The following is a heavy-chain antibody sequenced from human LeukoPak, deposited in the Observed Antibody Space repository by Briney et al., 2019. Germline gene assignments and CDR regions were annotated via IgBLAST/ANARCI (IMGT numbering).Heavy chain of an antibody. Sequence: PSETLSLTCTVSGGSLSSYYWTWIRQPPGKGLEWIGYIYYSGSTNYSPSLKSRVTISVDTSKNQFSLRLSSVTVADTAVYYCARGLKFYDILTAYYTFPYFDYWGQGALVTVSS. CDR2: IYYSGST. V-gene: IGHV4-59*01. CDR1: GGSLSSYY. J-gene: IGHJ4*02. D-gene: IGHD3-9*01. CDR3: ARGLKFYDILTAYYTFPYFDY.